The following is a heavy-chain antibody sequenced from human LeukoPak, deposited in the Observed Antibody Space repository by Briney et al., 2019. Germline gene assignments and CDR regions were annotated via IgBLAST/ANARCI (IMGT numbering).Heavy chain of an antibody. Sequence: ASVKVSCKASGYTFTSYDINWVRQATGQRLEWMGWINAGNDNTKYSQKFQGRVTIARDTSASTAYMELSSLRSEDTAVYYCARGGPHYYDSGGYNWFDPWGQGTLVTVSS. CDR3: ARGGPHYYDSGGYNWFDP. D-gene: IGHD3-22*01. J-gene: IGHJ5*02. V-gene: IGHV1-3*01. CDR1: GYTFTSYD. CDR2: INAGNDNT.